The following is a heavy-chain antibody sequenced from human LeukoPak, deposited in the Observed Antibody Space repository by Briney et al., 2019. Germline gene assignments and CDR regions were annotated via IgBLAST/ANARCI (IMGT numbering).Heavy chain of an antibody. J-gene: IGHJ6*03. V-gene: IGHV3-74*01. Sequence: PGGSLRLSCVTSGFSFSSYWMQWVRQAPGKGLVWVSDINPDGTNTNYADSVKGRFTISRDNAKNTLYLQMNGLTADDTAVYYCVTAGHYFMDVWGKGTTVTVSS. CDR1: GFSFSSYW. CDR3: VTAGHYFMDV. CDR2: INPDGTNT.